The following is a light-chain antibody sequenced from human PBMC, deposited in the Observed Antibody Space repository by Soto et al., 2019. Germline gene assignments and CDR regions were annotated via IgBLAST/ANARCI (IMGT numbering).Light chain of an antibody. J-gene: IGLJ2*01. CDR2: GNS. CDR1: SSNIGAGYD. Sequence: QSVLTQPPSVSGAPGQRVTISCTGSSSNIGAGYDVHWYQQLPGTSPKLLIYGNSNRPSGVPDRFSGSKSGTSASLAITGLQAEAEAVYYCQSYDSSLSGVVFGGGTKLTVL. V-gene: IGLV1-40*01. CDR3: QSYDSSLSGVV.